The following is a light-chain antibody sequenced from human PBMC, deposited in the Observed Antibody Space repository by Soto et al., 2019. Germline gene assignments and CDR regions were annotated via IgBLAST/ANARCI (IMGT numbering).Light chain of an antibody. V-gene: IGLV1-47*01. CDR2: SNN. CDR3: ASYDDSLSGPV. J-gene: IGLJ2*01. Sequence: QSVLTQPPSASGTPGQRVTVSCSGSRYNIGSNFVYWYQQLPGTAPKLLIYSNNQRPSGVPDRFSGSKSDTSASLAISGLRSEDEADYYCASYDDSLSGPVFGGGTQLTVL. CDR1: RYNIGSNF.